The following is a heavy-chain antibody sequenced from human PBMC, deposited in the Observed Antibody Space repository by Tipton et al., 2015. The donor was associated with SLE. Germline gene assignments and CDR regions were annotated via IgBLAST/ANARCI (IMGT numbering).Heavy chain of an antibody. V-gene: IGHV1-46*01. CDR3: ARDRQQQLVLDY. Sequence: QSGAEVKKPGASVKVSCKASGYTFTGYYMHWVRQAPGQGLEWMGIINPSGGSTSYAQKFQGRVTMTRDTSTSTVYMELSSLRSEDTAVYYCARDRQQQLVLDYWGQGTLVTVSS. CDR1: GYTFTGYY. D-gene: IGHD6-13*01. CDR2: INPSGGST. J-gene: IGHJ4*02.